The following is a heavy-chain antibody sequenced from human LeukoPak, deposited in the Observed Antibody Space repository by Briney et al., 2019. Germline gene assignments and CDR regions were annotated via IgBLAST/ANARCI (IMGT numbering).Heavy chain of an antibody. V-gene: IGHV3-48*03. Sequence: PGGSLRLSCAASGFTFSSYEMNWVRQAPGKGLEWISYSSCSGTSIYYADSVKGRFTVSRDNTKNSLYLQMNSLRAEDTAVYYCARDSLITGSFYYYMDVWGKGTTVTVSS. CDR2: SSCSGTSI. CDR3: ARDSLITGSFYYYMDV. J-gene: IGHJ6*03. CDR1: GFTFSSYE. D-gene: IGHD1-20*01.